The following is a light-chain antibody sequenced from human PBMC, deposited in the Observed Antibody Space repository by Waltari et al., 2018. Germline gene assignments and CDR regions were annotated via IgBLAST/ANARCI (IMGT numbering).Light chain of an antibody. V-gene: IGLV2-14*03. J-gene: IGLJ1*01. Sequence: QSALTQPAAVSESPGQSITISCTGTSSDVGAQNYVSWYQQHPGEAPKLMIYDVNKRPSCTCNRFSGSKAGDTASLIISGLQAEDEADYYCSSYTSTNTDVFGSGTKVTDL. CDR1: SSDVGAQNY. CDR3: SSYTSTNTDV. CDR2: DVN.